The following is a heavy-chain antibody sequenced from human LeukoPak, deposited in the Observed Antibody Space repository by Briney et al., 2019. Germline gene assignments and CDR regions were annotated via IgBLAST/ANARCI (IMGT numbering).Heavy chain of an antibody. CDR2: IAYDGSNK. V-gene: IGHV3-30*04. CDR1: GFTFSSYA. J-gene: IGHJ4*02. D-gene: IGHD3-9*01. Sequence: GGSLRLSCAASGFTFSSYAVHWVRQAPGKGLEWVAVIAYDGSNKYYADSVEGRFTISRDNSKNTLYLQMNSLRAEGTAVYYCARYSIRYFDYWGQGTLVTVSS. CDR3: ARYSIRYFDY.